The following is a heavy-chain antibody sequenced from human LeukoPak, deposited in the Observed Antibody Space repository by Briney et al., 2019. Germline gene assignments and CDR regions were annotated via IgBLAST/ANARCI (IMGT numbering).Heavy chain of an antibody. Sequence: GGSLRLSCAASGFGFSSYTMNWVRQAPGKGLEWVSSISGSISSKLYAESVKGRFTISRDNAKNSLYLQMNSLRAEDMALYYCAKATGYSSSNDAFDIWGQGTMVTVSS. CDR3: AKATGYSSSNDAFDI. V-gene: IGHV3-21*04. CDR1: GFGFSSYT. D-gene: IGHD6-13*01. CDR2: ISGSISSK. J-gene: IGHJ3*02.